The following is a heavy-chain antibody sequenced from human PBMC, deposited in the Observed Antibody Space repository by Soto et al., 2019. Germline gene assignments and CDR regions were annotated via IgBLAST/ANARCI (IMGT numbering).Heavy chain of an antibody. J-gene: IGHJ4*02. D-gene: IGHD4-17*01. Sequence: SETLSLTCTVSGGSISSSSYYWGWIRQPPGKGLEWIGSIYYSGSTYYNPSLKSRVTISVDTSKNQFSLKLSSVTAADTAVYYCASPKTFYGDYKIWDYWGQGTLVTVSS. CDR3: ASPKTFYGDYKIWDY. V-gene: IGHV4-39*01. CDR1: GGSISSSSYY. CDR2: IYYSGST.